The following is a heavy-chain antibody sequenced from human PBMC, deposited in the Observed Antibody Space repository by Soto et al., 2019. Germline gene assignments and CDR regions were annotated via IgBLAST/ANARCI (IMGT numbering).Heavy chain of an antibody. CDR2: INAGNGNT. Sequence: ASVKVSCKASGYTFTSYAMHWVRQAPGQRLEWMGWINAGNGNTKYSQKFQGRVTITRDTSASTAYMELSSLRSEDTAVYYCARDTLTLWFGEKAQFYYGMDVWSQGTTVTVSS. J-gene: IGHJ6*02. D-gene: IGHD3-10*01. V-gene: IGHV1-3*01. CDR3: ARDTLTLWFGEKAQFYYGMDV. CDR1: GYTFTSYA.